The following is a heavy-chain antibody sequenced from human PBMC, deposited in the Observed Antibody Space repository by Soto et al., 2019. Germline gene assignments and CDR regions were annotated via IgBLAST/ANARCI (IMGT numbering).Heavy chain of an antibody. CDR2: MFPGGTT. CDR1: GDPITSYF. D-gene: IGHD3-10*01. J-gene: IGHJ4*02. Sequence: SETLSLTCTVSGDPITSYFWSWIRQPAGKGLEWIGHMFPGGTTSHNTSLKSRVSMSIDTSKNQFSLTLTSVTAADTAVYYCARTLSGFTYGSRQFYFDYWGQGTLVTVSS. CDR3: ARTLSGFTYGSRQFYFDY. V-gene: IGHV4-4*07.